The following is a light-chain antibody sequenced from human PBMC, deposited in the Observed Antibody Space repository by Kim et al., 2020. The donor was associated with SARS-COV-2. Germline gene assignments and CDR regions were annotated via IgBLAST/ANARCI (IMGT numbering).Light chain of an antibody. V-gene: IGLV3-21*04. Sequence: APGKTARITWGGNNIGSKSVHWYQQKPGQAPVLVIYYDSDRPSGIPERLSGSNSGNTATLTISRVEAGDEADYYCQVWDRSSDHCVFGTGTKVTVL. CDR1: NIGSKS. J-gene: IGLJ1*01. CDR2: YDS. CDR3: QVWDRSSDHCV.